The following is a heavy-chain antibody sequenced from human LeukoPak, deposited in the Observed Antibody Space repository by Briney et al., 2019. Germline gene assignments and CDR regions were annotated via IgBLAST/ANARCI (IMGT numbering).Heavy chain of an antibody. CDR1: GGSVSSDSYY. V-gene: IGHV4-61*01. CDR3: ARVTRGYFDY. J-gene: IGHJ4*02. D-gene: IGHD2-21*02. Sequence: KASETLSLTCTVSGGSVSSDSYYWSWIRQPPGKGLEWIGYIYYSGSTNYNPSRKSRVTISVDTSKNQFSLKLSSVTAADTAVYYCARVTRGYFDYWGQGTLVTVSS. CDR2: IYYSGST.